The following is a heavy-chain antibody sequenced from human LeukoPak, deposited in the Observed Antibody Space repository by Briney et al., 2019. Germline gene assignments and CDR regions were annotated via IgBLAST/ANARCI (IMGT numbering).Heavy chain of an antibody. V-gene: IGHV3-21*06. CDR1: GFTFGGYS. Sequence: PGGSLRLSCAGSGFTFGGYSMNWVRQAPGKGLEWVSSISSTSSYIFYADSVRGRFTISRDNAKNSLYLQMNSLRAEDTAVYFCARLQTAVAGSFLRYLDYWGQGNLVTVSS. CDR3: ARLQTAVAGSFLRYLDY. D-gene: IGHD6-19*01. J-gene: IGHJ4*02. CDR2: ISSTSSYI.